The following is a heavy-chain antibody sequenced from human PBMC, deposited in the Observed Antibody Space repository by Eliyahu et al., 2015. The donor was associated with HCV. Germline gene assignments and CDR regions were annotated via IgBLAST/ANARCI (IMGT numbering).Heavy chain of an antibody. Sequence: QLVQSGSEVRKPGASMRLXCKVSDXSFSTHGFPWVRQAPGQXLXWIGWISGYNGHTSSHEKFHDRVVMTTDASTTTVYLEMRSLTSDDTGVYYCARGPAIIVVLSHFDPWGQGSLVTVSS. CDR1: DXSFSTHG. V-gene: IGHV1-18*04. CDR2: ISGYNGHT. CDR3: ARGPAIIVVLSHFDP. J-gene: IGHJ5*02. D-gene: IGHD3-22*01.